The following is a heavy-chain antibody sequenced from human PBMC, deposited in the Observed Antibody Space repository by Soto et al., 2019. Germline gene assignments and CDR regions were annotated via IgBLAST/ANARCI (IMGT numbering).Heavy chain of an antibody. CDR2: IYPGDSDT. V-gene: IGHV5-51*01. CDR3: ARLGRLRDLVVPAATPSSPGNYYYGMDV. D-gene: IGHD2-2*01. Sequence: PGESLKISCKGSGYSFTSYWIGWVRQMPGKGLEWMGIIYPGDSDTRYSPSFQGQVTISADKSISTAYLQWSSLKASDTAMYYCARLGRLRDLVVPAATPSSPGNYYYGMDVWGQGATVTVSS. CDR1: GYSFTSYW. J-gene: IGHJ6*02.